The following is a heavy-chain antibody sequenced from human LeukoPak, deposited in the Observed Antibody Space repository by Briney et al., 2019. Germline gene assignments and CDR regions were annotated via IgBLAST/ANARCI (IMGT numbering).Heavy chain of an antibody. CDR3: ASRLAAAGTLDWFDP. V-gene: IGHV4-59*12. CDR1: GDSISTYY. J-gene: IGHJ5*02. Sequence: SETLSLTCTVSGDSISTYYWGWIRQPPGKGLEWIGYIYYSGSTNYNPSLKSRVTISVDTSKNQFSLKLSSVTAADTAVYYCASRLAAAGTLDWFDPWGQGTLVTVSS. CDR2: IYYSGST. D-gene: IGHD6-13*01.